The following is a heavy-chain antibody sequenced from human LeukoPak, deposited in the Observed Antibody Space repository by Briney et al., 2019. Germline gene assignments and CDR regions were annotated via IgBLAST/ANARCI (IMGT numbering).Heavy chain of an antibody. D-gene: IGHD3-22*01. CDR2: ISYDGSNK. J-gene: IGHJ4*01. CDR1: GFTFSSYA. Sequence: GGSLGLSCAASGFTFSSYAMHWVRQAPGKGLEWVAVISYDGSNKYYADSVKGRFTISRDNSKNTLYLQMNSLRAEDTAVYYCAGTYYYDSSGYYFPRYWGXGXLVTVSS. CDR3: AGTYYYDSSGYYFPRY. V-gene: IGHV3-30*14.